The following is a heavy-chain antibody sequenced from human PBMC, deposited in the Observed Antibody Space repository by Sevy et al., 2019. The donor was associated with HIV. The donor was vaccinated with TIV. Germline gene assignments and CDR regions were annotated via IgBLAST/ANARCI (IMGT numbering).Heavy chain of an antibody. J-gene: IGHJ4*02. V-gene: IGHV3-7*01. Sequence: GGSLRLSCAASGFTFSSYWMSWVRQAPGKGLEWVANIKQDGSEKYYVDSVKGRFTISRDNAKNSLYLQMNSLRAEDTAVYYCASGVGVVVQAPKAKKGDYWGQGTLVTVSS. CDR1: GFTFSSYW. D-gene: IGHD2-2*01. CDR3: ASGVGVVVQAPKAKKGDY. CDR2: IKQDGSEK.